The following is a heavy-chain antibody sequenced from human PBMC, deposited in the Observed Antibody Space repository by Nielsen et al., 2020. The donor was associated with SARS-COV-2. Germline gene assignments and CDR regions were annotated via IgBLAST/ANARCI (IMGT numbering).Heavy chain of an antibody. CDR2: ISYDGSNK. V-gene: IGHV3-30*04. CDR3: ARDGLIAVDCTFSYYYGMDV. Sequence: GESLKISCAASGFTFSSYAMHWVRQAPGKGLEWVAVISYDGSNKYYADSVKGRFTISRDNSKNTLYLQMNSLRAEDTAVYYCARDGLIAVDCTFSYYYGMDVWGQGTTVTVSS. D-gene: IGHD6-19*01. CDR1: GFTFSSYA. J-gene: IGHJ6*02.